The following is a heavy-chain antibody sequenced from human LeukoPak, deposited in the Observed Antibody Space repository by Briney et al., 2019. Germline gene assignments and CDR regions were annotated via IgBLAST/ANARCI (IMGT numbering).Heavy chain of an antibody. D-gene: IGHD2-15*01. CDR2: ISYDGSNK. J-gene: IGHJ4*02. CDR1: GFTFSSYA. V-gene: IGHV3-30-3*02. Sequence: GGSLRLSCAASGFTFSSYAMHWVRQAPGKGLEWVAVISYDGSNKYYADSVKGRFTISRDNSKNTLYLQMNSLRAEDTAVYYCAKSLSDAGSGVFGFDYWGQGTLVTVSS. CDR3: AKSLSDAGSGVFGFDY.